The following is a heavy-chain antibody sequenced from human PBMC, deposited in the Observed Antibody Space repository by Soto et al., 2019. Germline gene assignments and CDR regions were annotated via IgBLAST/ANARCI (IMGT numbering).Heavy chain of an antibody. CDR3: VRGWGSGVHLSCLDL. CDR1: GFTFRQYG. J-gene: IGHJ3*01. CDR2: IFYDGFNE. V-gene: IGHV3-33*01. Sequence: QVQLVESGGGVVQPGTSLRLSCAASGFTFRQYGMHWVRQAPGKGLDWVAVIFYDGFNEYYADSVRGRFTISRDNSGNMVYLKMNSLRAKNTAGFYGVRGWGSGVHLSCLDLWGQGTAVVVSS. D-gene: IGHD6-19*01.